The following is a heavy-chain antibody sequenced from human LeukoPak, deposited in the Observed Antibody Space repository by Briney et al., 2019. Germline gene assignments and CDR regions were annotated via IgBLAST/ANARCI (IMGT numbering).Heavy chain of an antibody. CDR1: GGSISSSSYY. CDR3: ASQGPLAYVLLWFGELFPDY. J-gene: IGHJ4*02. D-gene: IGHD3-10*01. CDR2: IYYSGST. Sequence: PSETLSLTCTVSGGSISSSSYYWGWIRQPPGKGLEWIGSIYYSGSTYYNPSLKSRVTISVDTSKNQFSLKLSSVTAADTAVYYCASQGPLAYVLLWFGELFPDYWGQGTLVTVSS. V-gene: IGHV4-39*01.